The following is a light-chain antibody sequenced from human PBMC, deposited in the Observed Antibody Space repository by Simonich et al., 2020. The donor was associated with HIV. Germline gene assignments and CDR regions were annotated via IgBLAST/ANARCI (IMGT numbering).Light chain of an antibody. Sequence: DVVMTQSPLSLPVTFGQPASISCRSSQSLVHSDGNTYLNWFQKRPGQSPMRLIYKVSNRDSGVPDRVSGSGSGTDFTLKISRVEAEDVGVYYCMQSIQLPLTFGGGTKVEIK. CDR3: MQSIQLPLT. CDR2: KVS. J-gene: IGKJ4*01. CDR1: QSLVHSDGNTY. V-gene: IGKV2-30*02.